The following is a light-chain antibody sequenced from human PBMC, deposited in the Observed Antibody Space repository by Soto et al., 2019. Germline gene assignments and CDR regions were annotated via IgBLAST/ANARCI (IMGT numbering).Light chain of an antibody. CDR2: NNS. J-gene: IGLJ2*01. Sequence: QPVLTQPPSASGTPGQMVTISCSGSSSNIGSNTVNWYQQLPGMAPKLLIYNNSQRPSGVPDRFSGSKSGTSASLAISGLQSEAEADYYCAAWDDSLRGLEFGGGTKLTVL. CDR3: AAWDDSLRGLE. V-gene: IGLV1-44*01. CDR1: SSNIGSNT.